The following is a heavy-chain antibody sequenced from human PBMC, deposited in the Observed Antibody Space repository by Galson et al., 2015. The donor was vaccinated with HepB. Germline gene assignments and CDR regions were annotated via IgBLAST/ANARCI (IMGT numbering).Heavy chain of an antibody. CDR3: ARIGPVDWNYVRY. J-gene: IGHJ4*02. V-gene: IGHV3-11*06. Sequence: SLRLSCAASGFTFSDYYMSWIRQAPGKGLEWVSYISSSSSYTNYADSVKGRFTISRDNAKNSLYLQMNSLRAEDTAVYYCARIGPVDWNYVRYWGQGTLVTVSS. D-gene: IGHD1-7*01. CDR2: ISSSSSYT. CDR1: GFTFSDYY.